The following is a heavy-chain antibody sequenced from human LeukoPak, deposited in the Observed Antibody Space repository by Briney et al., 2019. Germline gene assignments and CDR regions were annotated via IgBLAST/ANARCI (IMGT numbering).Heavy chain of an antibody. CDR2: IYTRGST. CDR3: AGEGHYYDSTGYYYGGEDY. V-gene: IGHV4-4*07. D-gene: IGHD3-22*01. Sequence: SETLSLTCTVSGGSINRYYWSWIRQPAGKGLEWIGRIYTRGSTNYNPSLKSRVTMSVDTSKNQFSLKLSSVTAADTAVYYCAGEGHYYDSTGYYYGGEDYWGQGTLVTVSS. CDR1: GGSINRYY. J-gene: IGHJ4*02.